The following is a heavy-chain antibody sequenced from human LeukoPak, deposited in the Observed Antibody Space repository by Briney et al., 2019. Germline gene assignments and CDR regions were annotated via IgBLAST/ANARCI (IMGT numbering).Heavy chain of an antibody. D-gene: IGHD3-10*02. J-gene: IGHJ4*02. CDR2: ISASAGNI. CDR1: GSMFRSSS. CDR3: AKRPAAVRGVIPYVDY. V-gene: IGHV3-23*01. Sequence: GGSLRLSCAASGSMFRSSSMSWVRQLPGKGLEWVSTISASAGNIYYADSVKGRFTISRDNSKNTLFLQMNSLRAEDTAIYYCAKRPAAVRGVIPYVDYWGQGTLVTVSS.